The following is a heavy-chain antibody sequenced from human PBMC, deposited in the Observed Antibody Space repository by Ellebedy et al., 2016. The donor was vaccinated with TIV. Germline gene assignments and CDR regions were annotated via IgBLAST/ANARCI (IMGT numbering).Heavy chain of an antibody. J-gene: IGHJ1*01. Sequence: ASVKVSCXASGYTFTSYGISWVRQAPGQGLEWMGWISAYNGNTNYAQKLQGRVTMTTDTSTSTAYMELRSLRSDDTAVYYCARITMIVWGDQYFQHWGQGTLVTVSS. D-gene: IGHD3-22*01. CDR1: GYTFTSYG. CDR2: ISAYNGNT. CDR3: ARITMIVWGDQYFQH. V-gene: IGHV1-18*01.